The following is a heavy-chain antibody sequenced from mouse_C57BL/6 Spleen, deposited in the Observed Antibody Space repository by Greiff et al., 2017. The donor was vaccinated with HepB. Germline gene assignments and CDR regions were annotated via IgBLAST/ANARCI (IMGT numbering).Heavy chain of an antibody. CDR3: TGGSNYEEFAY. CDR1: GFTFSNYW. CDR2: IRLKSDNYAT. D-gene: IGHD2-5*01. V-gene: IGHV6-3*01. J-gene: IGHJ3*01. Sequence: EVKLEESGGGLVQPGGSIKLSCVASGFTFSNYWMNWVRQSPEKGLEWVAQIRLKSDNYATHYAESVKGRFTISRDDSKSSVYLQMNNLRAEDTGIYYCTGGSNYEEFAYWGQGTLVTVSA.